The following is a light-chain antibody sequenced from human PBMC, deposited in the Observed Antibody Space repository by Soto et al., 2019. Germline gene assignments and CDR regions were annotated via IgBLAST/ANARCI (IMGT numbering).Light chain of an antibody. J-gene: IGKJ1*01. Sequence: DIQMTQSPSSLSASVGDRVTITCRASQSISSYLNWYQQKPGKAPKVLIYDASSLKSGVPSRFSGSGSGTEFTLTISSLQPDDLATYYCQQYNRYSRTFGQGTKVDIK. V-gene: IGKV1-5*01. CDR3: QQYNRYSRT. CDR2: DAS. CDR1: QSISSY.